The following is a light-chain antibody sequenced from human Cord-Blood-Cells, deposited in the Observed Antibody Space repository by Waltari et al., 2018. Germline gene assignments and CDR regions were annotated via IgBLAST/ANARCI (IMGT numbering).Light chain of an antibody. V-gene: IGLV2-23*02. CDR2: EVS. CDR1: SSDVGRYNL. CDR3: CSYAGSSTFAV. J-gene: IGLJ7*01. Sequence: PGQSITISCTGTSSDVGRYNLVSWYQQHPGKAPKLMIYEVSKRPSGVSNRFSGSKSGNTASLTISGLQAEDEADYYCCSYAGSSTFAVFGGGTQLTVL.